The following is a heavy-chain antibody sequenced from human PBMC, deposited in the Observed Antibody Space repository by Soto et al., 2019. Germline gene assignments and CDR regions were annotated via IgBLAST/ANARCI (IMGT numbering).Heavy chain of an antibody. CDR2: ISYDGSNK. CDR1: GFTFSSYA. V-gene: IGHV3-30-3*01. CDR3: ARDRVPYSSSDNWFDP. J-gene: IGHJ5*02. Sequence: VQLVESGGGVVQPGRSLRLSCAASGFTFSSYAMHWVRQAPGKGLEWVAVISYDGSNKYYADSGKGRFTISLDNSKMTLYLQMNSLRAEDTAVYYCARDRVPYSSSDNWFDPWGQGTLVTVSS. D-gene: IGHD3-22*01.